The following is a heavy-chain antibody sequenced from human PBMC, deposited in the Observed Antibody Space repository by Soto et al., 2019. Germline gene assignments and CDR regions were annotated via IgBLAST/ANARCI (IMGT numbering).Heavy chain of an antibody. CDR3: AREGIDIVLMVYVKFGY. V-gene: IGHV3-21*01. CDR1: GFTFSSYS. Sequence: GGSLRLSCAASGFTFSSYSMSWVRQAPGKGLEWVSSISSSSSYIYYADSVKGRFTISRDNAKNSLYLQMNSLRAEDTAVYYCAREGIDIVLMVYVKFGYWGQGTLVTVSS. CDR2: ISSSSSYI. D-gene: IGHD2-8*01. J-gene: IGHJ4*02.